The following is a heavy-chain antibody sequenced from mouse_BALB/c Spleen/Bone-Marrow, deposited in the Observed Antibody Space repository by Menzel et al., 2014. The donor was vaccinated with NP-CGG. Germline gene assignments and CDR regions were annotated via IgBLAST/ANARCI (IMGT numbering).Heavy chain of an antibody. V-gene: IGHV3-8*02. CDR3: ATYDGYCFDD. Sequence: VQLQQPGPSLVKPSQTLSLTCSVTGDSITSGYWNWIRKFPGNKLEYMGYISYSGNTYYNPSLKSRISITRDTSKNQYYLQLNXXXXXXXXXXXXATYDGYCFDDWGQGTTLTVSS. D-gene: IGHD2-3*01. CDR1: GDSITSGY. J-gene: IGHJ2*01. CDR2: ISYSGNT.